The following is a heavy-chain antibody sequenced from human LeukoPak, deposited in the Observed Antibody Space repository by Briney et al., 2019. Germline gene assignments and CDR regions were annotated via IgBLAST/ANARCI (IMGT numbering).Heavy chain of an antibody. D-gene: IGHD2-2*01. CDR1: GFTFSSYE. V-gene: IGHV3-48*03. CDR3: AAMEGRYCSSTSCYATRYWYFDL. CDR2: ISSSGSTI. Sequence: GGSLRLSCAASGFTFSSYEMNWVRQAPGKGLEWVSYISSSGSTIYYAGSVKGRFTISRDNAKNSLYLQMNSLRAEDTALYYCAAMEGRYCSSTSCYATRYWYFDLWGRGTLVTVSS. J-gene: IGHJ2*01.